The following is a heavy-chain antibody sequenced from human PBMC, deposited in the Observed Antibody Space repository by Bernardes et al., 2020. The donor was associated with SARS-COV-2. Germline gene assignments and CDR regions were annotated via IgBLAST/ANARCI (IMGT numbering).Heavy chain of an antibody. J-gene: IGHJ5*02. CDR1: AFIFRSTY. CDR3: ATFDSSGYYYGA. Sequence: GGPLLLSCAPSAFIFRSTYLSWVRQAPGPGLAWVSVLYRGGRTYYADSVKGRFTVSRDNSKNTVYLHMTVLSAEDTAVYYCATFDSSGYYYGAWGQGTLVTVSS. D-gene: IGHD3-22*01. V-gene: IGHV3-53*05. CDR2: LYRGGRT.